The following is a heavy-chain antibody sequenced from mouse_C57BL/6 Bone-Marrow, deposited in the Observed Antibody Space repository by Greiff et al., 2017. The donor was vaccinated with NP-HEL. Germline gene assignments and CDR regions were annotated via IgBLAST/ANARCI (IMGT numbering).Heavy chain of an antibody. CDR1: GYAFTDYL. J-gene: IGHJ4*01. Sequence: VQLQQSGAELVRPGSSVKVSCKASGYAFTDYLIEWVKQRPGQGLEWIGVINPGSGGTNYNEKFKGKATLPAYKSSSTAYMHLSSLTSEDTAVYFCARERYGSTYYAMDYWGQGTSVTVSS. D-gene: IGHD1-1*01. CDR2: INPGSGGT. V-gene: IGHV1-54*01. CDR3: ARERYGSTYYAMDY.